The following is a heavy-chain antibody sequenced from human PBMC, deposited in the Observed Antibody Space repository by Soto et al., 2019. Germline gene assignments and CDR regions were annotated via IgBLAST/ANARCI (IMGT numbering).Heavy chain of an antibody. CDR3: ARSRDSNYDFDY. CDR1: GGSFSGYY. Sequence: QVQLQQRGAGLLKPSETLSLTCAVYGGSFSGYYWSWIRQPPGKGLEWIGEINHSGSTNYNPSLKSRVTISVDTSKNQFSLKLSSVTAADTAVYYCARSRDSNYDFDYWGQGTLVTVSS. D-gene: IGHD4-4*01. CDR2: INHSGST. V-gene: IGHV4-34*01. J-gene: IGHJ4*02.